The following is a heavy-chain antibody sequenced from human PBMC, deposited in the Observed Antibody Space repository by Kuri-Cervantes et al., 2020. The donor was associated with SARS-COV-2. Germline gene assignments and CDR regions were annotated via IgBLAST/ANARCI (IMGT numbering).Heavy chain of an antibody. CDR2: IYYSGST. V-gene: IGHV4-39*01. D-gene: IGHD3-3*01. CDR3: ARRQPTVFGAADWFDP. J-gene: IGHJ5*02. Sequence: SETLSLTCTVSGGSISSAYYYWDWIRQPPGKGLEWIGSIYYSGSTYNNPSLKSRVTISADTSKNQFSLRLRSVTAADTAVYYCARRQPTVFGAADWFDPWGRGTLVTVSS. CDR1: GGSISSAYYY.